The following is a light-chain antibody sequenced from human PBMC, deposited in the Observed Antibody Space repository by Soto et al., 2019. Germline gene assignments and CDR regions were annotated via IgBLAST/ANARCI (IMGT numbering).Light chain of an antibody. J-gene: IGLJ1*01. CDR2: TDN. CDR1: SSNIRINT. CDR3: GAWDESLNGYV. Sequence: QSVLTQQPSASGTPGQRVTISCSGGSSNIRINTVNWYQQLPGTAPKVLIYTDNERPSGVPDRFSGSKSGTSASLAINGLQSGDEADYYCGAWDESLNGYVFGTGTKVTVL. V-gene: IGLV1-44*01.